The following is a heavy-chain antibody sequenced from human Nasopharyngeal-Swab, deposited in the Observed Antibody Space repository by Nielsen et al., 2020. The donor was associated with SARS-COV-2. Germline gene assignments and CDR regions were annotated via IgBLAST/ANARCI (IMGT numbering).Heavy chain of an antibody. V-gene: IGHV3-23*01. CDR1: GFTFSSYA. CDR2: ISGSGGST. CDR3: AKVWGWLPSLRVYFDY. D-gene: IGHD5-24*01. J-gene: IGHJ4*02. Sequence: GESLKISCAASGFTFSSYAMSWVRQAPGKGLEWVSAISGSGGSTYYADSVKGRFTISRDNSKNTLYLQMNSLRAEDTAVYYCAKVWGWLPSLRVYFDYWGQGTLVTVSS.